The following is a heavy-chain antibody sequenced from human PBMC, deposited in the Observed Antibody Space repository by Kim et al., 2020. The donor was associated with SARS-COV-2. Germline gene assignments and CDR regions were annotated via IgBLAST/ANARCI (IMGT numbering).Heavy chain of an antibody. CDR3: AKPKPLRAIFGVVTSTHQYYFDY. CDR1: GFTFSSYA. D-gene: IGHD3-3*01. J-gene: IGHJ4*02. Sequence: GGSLRLSCAASGFTFSSYAMSWVRQAPGKGLEWVSAISGSGGSTYYADSVKGRFTISRDNSKNTLYLQMNSLRAEDTAVYYCAKPKPLRAIFGVVTSTHQYYFDYWCQRTLVTVSS. V-gene: IGHV3-23*01. CDR2: ISGSGGST.